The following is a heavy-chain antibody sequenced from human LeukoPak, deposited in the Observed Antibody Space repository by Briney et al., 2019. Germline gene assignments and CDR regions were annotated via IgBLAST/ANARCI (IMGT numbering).Heavy chain of an antibody. V-gene: IGHV3-11*03. CDR2: ISSSSSYT. CDR3: ARSGSIAVVVPAATLVDY. Sequence: PGGSLRLSCAASGFTFCDYYMSWIRQAPGKGLEWVSYISSSSSYTNYADSVKGRFTISRDNAKNSLYLQMNSLRAEDTAVYYCARSGSIAVVVPAATLVDYWGQGTLVTVSS. J-gene: IGHJ4*02. D-gene: IGHD2-2*01. CDR1: GFTFCDYY.